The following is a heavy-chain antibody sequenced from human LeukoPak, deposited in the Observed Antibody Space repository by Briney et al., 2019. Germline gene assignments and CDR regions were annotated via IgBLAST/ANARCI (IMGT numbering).Heavy chain of an antibody. CDR1: GFTFSNYA. D-gene: IGHD6-13*01. J-gene: IGHJ4*02. V-gene: IGHV3-23*01. CDR3: AKAHSISWPYAFDS. CDR2: ISGNGGRT. Sequence: GGSLRLSCAASGFTFSNYAMAWVRQAPGKGLEWVSAISGNGGRTYSADSVQGRFTISRDNSKNTVYLQMDNLRAEDSAMYYCAKAHSISWPYAFDSWGQGTLVSVSS.